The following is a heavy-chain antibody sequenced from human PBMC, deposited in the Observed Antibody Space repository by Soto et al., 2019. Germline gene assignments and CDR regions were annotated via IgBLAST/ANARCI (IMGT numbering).Heavy chain of an antibody. Sequence: GGSLRLSCAASGFTFEEYTTHWVREAPGKALEWVSLISWDGGTTYYTHSVKGRFTISRDNSKNSLYLQMNSLRPEDTALYYCAKDGSQKDDDGNWLGSWGQGTLVTVSS. J-gene: IGHJ5*01. D-gene: IGHD3-16*01. CDR3: AKDGSQKDDDGNWLGS. CDR1: GFTFEEYT. V-gene: IGHV3-43*01. CDR2: ISWDGGTT.